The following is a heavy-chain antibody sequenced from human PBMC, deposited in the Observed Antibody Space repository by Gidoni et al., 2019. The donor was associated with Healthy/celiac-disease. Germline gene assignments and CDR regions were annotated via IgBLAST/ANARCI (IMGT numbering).Heavy chain of an antibody. J-gene: IGHJ4*02. CDR3: ASRADYGDCFDY. Sequence: QLQLQESGPGLVKPSETLSLTCNVSGGSLSSSSYYWGWIRQPPGKGLEWIGSIYYSGRTYYNPSLKSRVTISVDTSKNQFSLKLSSVTAADTAVYYCASRADYGDCFDYWGQGTLVTVSS. CDR2: IYYSGRT. D-gene: IGHD4-17*01. CDR1: GGSLSSSSYY. V-gene: IGHV4-39*01.